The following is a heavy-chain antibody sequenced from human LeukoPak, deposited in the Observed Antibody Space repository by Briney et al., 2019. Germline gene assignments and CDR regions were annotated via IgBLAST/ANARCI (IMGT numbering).Heavy chain of an antibody. V-gene: IGHV1-69*13. Sequence: SVKVSCKASGGTFSSYAISWVRQAPGQGLEWMGGIIPIFGTANYAQKFQGRVTITADESTSTAYMELSSLRSEVTAVYYCARGYNWIQYYFDYWGQGTLVTVSS. CDR2: IIPIFGTA. CDR3: ARGYNWIQYYFDY. D-gene: IGHD1-20*01. J-gene: IGHJ4*02. CDR1: GGTFSSYA.